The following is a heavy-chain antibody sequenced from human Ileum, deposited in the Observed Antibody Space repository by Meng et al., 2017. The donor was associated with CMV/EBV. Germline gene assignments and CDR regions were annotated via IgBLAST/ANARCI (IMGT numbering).Heavy chain of an antibody. V-gene: IGHV1-3*04. CDR2: INTGNDYT. D-gene: IGHD5-12*01. J-gene: IGHJ4*02. CDR1: GYTLTSHL. CDR3: ARESGYGGAFDF. Sequence: SCKASGYTLTSHLMQWVRQAPGQRLEWMGWINTGNDYTTYSRNFQGRAAITRDTSANVVYMELSSLTSEDTAVYYCARESGYGGAFDFWGQGTLVTVSS.